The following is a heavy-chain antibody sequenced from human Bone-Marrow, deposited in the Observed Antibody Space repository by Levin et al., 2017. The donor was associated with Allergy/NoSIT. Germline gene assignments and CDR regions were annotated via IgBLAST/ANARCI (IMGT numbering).Heavy chain of an antibody. CDR3: ARDNVGGFCSGGSCSQEYYAMDV. CDR1: GFSLTSFD. V-gene: IGHV1-18*01. J-gene: IGHJ6*04. CDR2: ISAFNGNT. Sequence: ASVKVSCKASGFSLTSFDINWVRQAPGQGLEWIGWISAFNGNTNFAQNFEGRVTLTIDTSTSTVFMKLTDLKSDDTAVYYCARDNVGGFCSGGSCSQEYYAMDVWGGGTAVTVSS. D-gene: IGHD2-15*01.